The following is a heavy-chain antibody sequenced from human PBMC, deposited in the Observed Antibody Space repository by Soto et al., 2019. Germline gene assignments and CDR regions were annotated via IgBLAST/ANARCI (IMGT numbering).Heavy chain of an antibody. V-gene: IGHV3-15*01. CDR3: TTDRRYYYDSSGYYHLDY. D-gene: IGHD3-22*01. Sequence: PGGSLRLSCAASGFTFSNAWMSWVRQAPGKGLEWVGRIKSKTDGGTTDYAAPVKGRFTISRDDSKNTLYLQMNSLKTEDTAVYYCTTDRRYYYDSSGYYHLDYWGQGTLVTVSS. CDR2: IKSKTDGGTT. CDR1: GFTFSNAW. J-gene: IGHJ4*02.